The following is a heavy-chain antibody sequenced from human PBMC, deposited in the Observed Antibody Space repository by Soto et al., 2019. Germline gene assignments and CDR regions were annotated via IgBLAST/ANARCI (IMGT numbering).Heavy chain of an antibody. Sequence: QVQLVESGGGLVKPGGSLRLSCAASGFTFSDYYMTWIRQAPGKGLEWVSYITSSGSTIHYADSVRGRFTMSRDNARNSLSLQMNSLIVEDTAVYYCARDRTTSSFGNYFDYWGQGTLVTVSS. V-gene: IGHV3-11*01. D-gene: IGHD2-2*01. CDR2: ITSSGSTI. CDR3: ARDRTTSSFGNYFDY. J-gene: IGHJ4*02. CDR1: GFTFSDYY.